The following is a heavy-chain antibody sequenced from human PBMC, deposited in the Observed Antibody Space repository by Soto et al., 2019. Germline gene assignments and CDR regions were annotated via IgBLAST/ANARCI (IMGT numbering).Heavy chain of an antibody. J-gene: IGHJ4*02. CDR2: ISNSGNTI. CDR1: GFTFSDYY. Sequence: QVQLVESGGGLVKHGGSLRLSCAASGFTFSDYYMSWIRQAPGKGLEWVSHISNSGNTIDYADSVTGRFTISRDNARNSLYLQMTSLRAAATAVYYGARVGWVSDNFFDYWGQGTLVTSAS. D-gene: IGHD2-15*01. V-gene: IGHV3-11*01. CDR3: ARVGWVSDNFFDY.